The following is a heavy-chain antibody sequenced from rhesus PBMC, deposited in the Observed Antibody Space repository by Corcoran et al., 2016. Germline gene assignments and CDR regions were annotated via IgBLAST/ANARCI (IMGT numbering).Heavy chain of an antibody. Sequence: EVQLVESGGGLVQPGGSLRLSCAASGFTFSGYDMNWVRQAPGKGLEWVSYISYTGKTRYYADSGKGRFTIARDTAKNSLFLQMSSLRAEDTAVYYCTRETSRFEFWGQGALVTVSS. CDR1: GFTFSGYD. J-gene: IGHJ1*01. D-gene: IGHD2-39*01. V-gene: IGHV3-136*01. CDR3: TRETSRFEF. CDR2: ISYTGKTR.